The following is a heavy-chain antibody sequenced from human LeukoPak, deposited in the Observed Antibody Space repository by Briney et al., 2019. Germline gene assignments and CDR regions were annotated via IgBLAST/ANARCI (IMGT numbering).Heavy chain of an antibody. CDR1: GFTFSSYW. CDR3: AKVRACSTTSCYRTYGMDV. Sequence: GGSLRLSCAASGFTFSSYWMQWVRQAPGKGLVWVSRLSPDGSSTTSADSVKGRFTISRDNAKNTLYLQTNSLRAEDTALYYCAKVRACSTTSCYRTYGMDVWGQGTTVTVSS. V-gene: IGHV3-74*01. J-gene: IGHJ6*02. CDR2: LSPDGSST. D-gene: IGHD2-2*01.